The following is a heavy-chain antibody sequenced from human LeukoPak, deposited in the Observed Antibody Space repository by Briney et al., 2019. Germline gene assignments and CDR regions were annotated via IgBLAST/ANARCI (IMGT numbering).Heavy chain of an antibody. V-gene: IGHV4-34*01. CDR1: GGSFSGYY. Sequence: SETLSLTCAVYGGSFSGYYWSWIRQPPGKGLEWIGEINHSGSTNYNPSLKSRVTISVDTSKNQFSLKLSSVTAADTAMYYCARGGPRLARGAPLNYWGQGTLVTVSS. CDR2: INHSGST. D-gene: IGHD3-10*01. CDR3: ARGGPRLARGAPLNY. J-gene: IGHJ4*02.